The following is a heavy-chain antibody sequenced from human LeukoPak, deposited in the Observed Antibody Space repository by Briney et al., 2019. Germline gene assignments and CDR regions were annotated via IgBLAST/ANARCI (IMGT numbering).Heavy chain of an antibody. CDR3: AKDEAWDPTEGYFDY. V-gene: IGHV3-23*01. Sequence: PGGSLRLSCAASGFTVSTNYMSWVRQAPGKGLEWVSAISGSGGSTYYADSVKGRFTISRDNSKNTLYLQMNSLRAEDTAVYYCAKDEAWDPTEGYFDYWGQGALVTVSS. CDR2: ISGSGGST. CDR1: GFTVSTNY. D-gene: IGHD1-26*01. J-gene: IGHJ4*02.